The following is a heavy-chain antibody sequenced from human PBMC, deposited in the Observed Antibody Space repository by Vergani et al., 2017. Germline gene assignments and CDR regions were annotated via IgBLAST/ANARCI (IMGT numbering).Heavy chain of an antibody. D-gene: IGHD3-10*01. CDR2: ENQDGSEK. V-gene: IGHV3-7*01. Sequence: EGQLVESGGDWVQRGGVLGTSCAASGFISRRYWMRLVRQASGKGLEWGDNENQDGSEKYYVDSVRGRFTISRDNAKNSIYLQMNSLRAEDTAVYFCVRVPLIRRGSGNYGINNYHGMDVWGQGTTVIVSS. J-gene: IGHJ6*02. CDR3: VRVPLIRRGSGNYGINNYHGMDV. CDR1: GFISRRYW.